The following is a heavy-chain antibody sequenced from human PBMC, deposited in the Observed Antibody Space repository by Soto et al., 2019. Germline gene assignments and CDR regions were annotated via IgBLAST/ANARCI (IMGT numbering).Heavy chain of an antibody. J-gene: IGHJ4*02. CDR1: GYTFTSYG. CDR3: VRARIGGSSWSDFDY. Sequence: QVQLVQSGAEVKKPGASVKVSCKASGYTFTSYGISWVRQAPGQGLEWMGWNSAYNGNTNYAQKLQGRVTMPTDTSTSTAYMELRSLRSDDTAVYYCVRARIGGSSWSDFDYWGQGTLVTVSS. D-gene: IGHD6-13*01. V-gene: IGHV1-18*01. CDR2: NSAYNGNT.